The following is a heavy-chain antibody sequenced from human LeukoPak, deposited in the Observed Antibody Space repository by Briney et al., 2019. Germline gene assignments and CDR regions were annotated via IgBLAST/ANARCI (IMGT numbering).Heavy chain of an antibody. Sequence: ASVKVSCKATGGTFSSYAISWVRQAPGQGLEWMGGIIPIFGTANYAQKFQGRVTITADESTSTAYMELSSLRSEDTAVYYCARGDRGWFDPWGQGTLVTVSS. CDR1: GGTFSSYA. CDR3: ARGDRGWFDP. J-gene: IGHJ5*02. CDR2: IIPIFGTA. V-gene: IGHV1-69*13.